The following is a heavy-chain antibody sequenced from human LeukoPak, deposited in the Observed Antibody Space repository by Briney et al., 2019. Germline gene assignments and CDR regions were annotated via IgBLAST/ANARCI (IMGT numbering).Heavy chain of an antibody. Sequence: GASVKVSCKASGYTFTSYGISWVRQAPGQGLEWMGWISAYNGNTNYAQKLQGRVTMTTDTSTSTAYMELRSLRSDDTAVYYCARGLGDYYDSSGYYLYFDYWGQGTLVTVSS. CDR3: ARGLGDYYDSSGYYLYFDY. CDR1: GYTFTSYG. J-gene: IGHJ4*02. CDR2: ISAYNGNT. V-gene: IGHV1-18*01. D-gene: IGHD3-22*01.